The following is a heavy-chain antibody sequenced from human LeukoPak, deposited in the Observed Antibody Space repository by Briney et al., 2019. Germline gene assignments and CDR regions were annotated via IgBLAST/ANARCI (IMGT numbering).Heavy chain of an antibody. CDR3: ARDRGGGYDTHVFDY. CDR2: ISSNGGGT. J-gene: IGHJ4*02. V-gene: IGHV3-64*01. Sequence: GGSLRLSCAASGFTFSSYGMHWVRQAPGKGLEYVSAISSNGGGTYYANSVKGRFTISRDNSKKTLYLQMGSLRAEDMAVYYCARDRGGGYDTHVFDYWGQGTLVTVSS. D-gene: IGHD5-12*01. CDR1: GFTFSSYG.